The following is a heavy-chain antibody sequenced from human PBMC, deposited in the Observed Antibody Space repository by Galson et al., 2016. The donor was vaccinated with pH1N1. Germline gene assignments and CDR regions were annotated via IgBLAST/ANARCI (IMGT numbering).Heavy chain of an antibody. J-gene: IGHJ5*02. CDR3: AGEARRAWEILPTKWFDP. CDR2: TYYRSKWYN. V-gene: IGHV6-1*01. CDR1: GDSVSSSNAA. Sequence: CAISGDSVSSSNAAWNWLRQSPSRGLEWLGRTYYRSKWYNDYAPSVKSRITVKADTSKNQFSLQLKSVMPEDTAVYYCAGEARRAWEILPTKWFDPWGQGTLVIVSS. D-gene: IGHD1-26*01.